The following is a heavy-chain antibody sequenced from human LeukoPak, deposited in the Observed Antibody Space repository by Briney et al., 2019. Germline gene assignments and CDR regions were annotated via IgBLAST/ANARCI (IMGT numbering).Heavy chain of an antibody. J-gene: IGHJ4*02. D-gene: IGHD2-2*01. CDR2: ISAYNGKT. CDR1: GYTFTSYG. CDR3: ARTALYCSSTSCYRDY. Sequence: ASVRVSCKASGYTFTSYGISWVRQAPGQGLEWMGWISAYNGKTNYTQNLQGIVTMTTDTSTSTAYMQLRSLRSDDTAVYYCARTALYCSSTSCYRDYWGQGTLVTVSS. V-gene: IGHV1-18*01.